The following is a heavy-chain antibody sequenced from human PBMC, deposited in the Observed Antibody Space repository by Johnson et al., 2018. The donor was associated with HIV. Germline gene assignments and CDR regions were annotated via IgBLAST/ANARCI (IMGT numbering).Heavy chain of an antibody. CDR2: ISYDGSNK. D-gene: IGHD3-22*01. Sequence: QVQLVESGGGVVQPGRSLRLSCAASGFTFSRYAMHWVRQAPGKRLEWVAVISYDGSNKYYADSVKGRFTISRDNSKNTLHLQMNSLRAEDTAVYYCARDHTMIVWGGAFDIWGQGTMVTVSS. J-gene: IGHJ3*02. CDR1: GFTFSRYA. V-gene: IGHV3-30*04. CDR3: ARDHTMIVWGGAFDI.